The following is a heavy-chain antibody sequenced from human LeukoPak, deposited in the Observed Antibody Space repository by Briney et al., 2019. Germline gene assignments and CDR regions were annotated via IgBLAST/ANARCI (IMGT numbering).Heavy chain of an antibody. Sequence: SVEVSCKASGGTFSSYAISWVRQAPGQGLEWMGGIIPIFGTANYAQKFQGRVTITADESTSTAYMELSSLRSEDTAVYYCARYYYDSSGYYYFDYWGQGTLVTVSS. D-gene: IGHD3-22*01. CDR2: IIPIFGTA. CDR1: GGTFSSYA. CDR3: ARYYYDSSGYYYFDY. J-gene: IGHJ4*02. V-gene: IGHV1-69*13.